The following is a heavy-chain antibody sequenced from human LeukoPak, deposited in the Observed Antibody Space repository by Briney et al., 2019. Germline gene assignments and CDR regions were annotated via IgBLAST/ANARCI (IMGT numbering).Heavy chain of an antibody. D-gene: IGHD6-19*01. V-gene: IGHV4-59*01. J-gene: IGHJ3*02. CDR3: ARDLAVAGDDAFDI. CDR1: GGSLSSYY. CDR2: IYYSGST. Sequence: SETLSLTCTVSGGSLSSYYWSWIRQPPGKGLEWIGYIYYSGSTNYNPSLKSRVTISVDTSKNQFSLKLSSVTAADTAVYYCARDLAVAGDDAFDIWGQGTMVTVSS.